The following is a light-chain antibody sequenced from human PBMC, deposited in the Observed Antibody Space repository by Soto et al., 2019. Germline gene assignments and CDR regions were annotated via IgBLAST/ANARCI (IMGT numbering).Light chain of an antibody. Sequence: EIVMTQSPATLSVSPGERATLSCRASQSVSNNLAWYQKKPGQAPRLLIYGASTRATGIPARFSGPGSGTEFTLTNSVLPSEDLAFYYCQQYNNWWTFGQGTRVDIK. V-gene: IGKV3-15*01. J-gene: IGKJ1*01. CDR1: QSVSNN. CDR2: GAS. CDR3: QQYNNWWT.